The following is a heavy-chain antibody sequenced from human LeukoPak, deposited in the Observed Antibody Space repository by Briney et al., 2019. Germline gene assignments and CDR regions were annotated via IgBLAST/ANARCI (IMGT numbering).Heavy chain of an antibody. D-gene: IGHD4-17*01. CDR2: IYYSGST. J-gene: IGHJ5*02. V-gene: IGHV4-31*03. CDR3: ASIRDYGDYVGVGWFDP. Sequence: SETLSLTCTVSGGSISSGGYYWSWIRQHPGKGLEWIGYIYYSGSTYYNPSLKSRVTISVDTSKNQFSLKLSSVTAADTAAYYCASIRDYGDYVGVGWFDPWGQGTLVTVSS. CDR1: GGSISSGGYY.